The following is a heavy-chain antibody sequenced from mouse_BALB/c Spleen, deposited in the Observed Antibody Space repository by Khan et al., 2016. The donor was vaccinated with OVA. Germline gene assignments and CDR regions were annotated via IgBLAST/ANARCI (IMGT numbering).Heavy chain of an antibody. Sequence: VQLEQSGPGLVKPSASVSLSCTASGYSITNCYIWYLNRQSAGNKLWMGCFITYTGNTNYNPSFKSRISFTRDTSSNPSYLQLNSVTTEDTATDYWARRGRIEYWGQGTTLTVSS. V-gene: IGHV3-1*02. J-gene: IGHJ2*01. CDR2: ITYTGNT. CDR1: GYSITNCYI. D-gene: IGHD1-1*01. CDR3: ARRGRIEY.